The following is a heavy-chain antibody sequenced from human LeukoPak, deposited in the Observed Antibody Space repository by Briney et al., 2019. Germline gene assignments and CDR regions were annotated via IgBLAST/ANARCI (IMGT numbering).Heavy chain of an antibody. D-gene: IGHD3-22*01. CDR2: GYYSGST. V-gene: IGHV4-59*01. Sequence: SETLSLTCTVPGGSISSDYWSWVRQPPGKGLEWIGYGYYSGSTNYKPSLKSRVTISVNTSKNQFSLKLSSVNAAETAVYYCARGVMEYDSSGYYLSSWRYFQHWGQGTLVTVSS. CDR3: ARGVMEYDSSGYYLSSWRYFQH. J-gene: IGHJ1*01. CDR1: GGSISSDY.